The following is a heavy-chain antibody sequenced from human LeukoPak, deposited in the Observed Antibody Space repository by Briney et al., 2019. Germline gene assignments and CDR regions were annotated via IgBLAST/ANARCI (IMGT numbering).Heavy chain of an antibody. D-gene: IGHD6-13*01. J-gene: IGHJ3*02. CDR1: GSTFSSYG. V-gene: IGHV3-30*03. Sequence: PGRSLRLSCAASGSTFSSYGMHWVRQAPGKGLEWVAVISYDGSNKYYADSVKGRFTISRDNSKNTLYLQMNSLRAEDTAVYYCAIVAAADAFDIWGQGTMVTVSS. CDR3: AIVAAADAFDI. CDR2: ISYDGSNK.